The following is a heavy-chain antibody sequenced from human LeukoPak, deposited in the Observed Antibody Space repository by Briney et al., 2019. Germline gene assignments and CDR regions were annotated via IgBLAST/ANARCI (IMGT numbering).Heavy chain of an antibody. CDR3: AKVGSGWYGIFGPTDY. D-gene: IGHD6-19*01. V-gene: IGHV3-23*01. CDR1: RFTFSSYA. CDR2: ISGSGGST. J-gene: IGHJ4*02. Sequence: GGSLRLSCAASRFTFSSYAMRWVRQAPGKGLEWVSAISGSGGSTYYADSVKGRFTISRDNSKNTLYLQMNSLRAEDTAVYYCAKVGSGWYGIFGPTDYWGQGTLVTVSS.